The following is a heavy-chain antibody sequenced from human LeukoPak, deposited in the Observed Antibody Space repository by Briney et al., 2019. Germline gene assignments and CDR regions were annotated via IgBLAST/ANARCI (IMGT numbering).Heavy chain of an antibody. CDR1: GYTFTSYD. J-gene: IGHJ6*03. CDR2: MNPNSGNT. D-gene: IGHD1-7*01. CDR3: ARGRPSRNNWNYFHYYYYMDV. Sequence: ASVKVSCKASGYTFTSYDINWVRQATGQGLEWMGWMNPNSGNTGYAQKFQGRVTMTRNTSISTAYMELSSLRSEDTAVYYCARGRPSRNNWNYFHYYYYMDVWAKGPRSQSP. V-gene: IGHV1-8*01.